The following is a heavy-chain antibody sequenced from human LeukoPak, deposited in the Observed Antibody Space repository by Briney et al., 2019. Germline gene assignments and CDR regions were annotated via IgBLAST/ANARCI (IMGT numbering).Heavy chain of an antibody. CDR3: ARAVGSSSS. V-gene: IGHV3-21*01. CDR1: GFTFSTYS. Sequence: GGSLRLSCAASGFTFSTYSMNWVRQAPGKGLEWISSISSSSSYIYYADSVKSRFTISRANAKNSLDLQMNSLRAEDTVVYYCARAVGSSSSWGQGTLVTVSS. D-gene: IGHD6-6*01. CDR2: ISSSSSYI. J-gene: IGHJ5*02.